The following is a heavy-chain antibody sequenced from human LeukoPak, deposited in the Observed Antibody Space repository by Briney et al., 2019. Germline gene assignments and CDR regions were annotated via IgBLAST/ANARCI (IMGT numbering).Heavy chain of an antibody. V-gene: IGHV4-59*01. Sequence: PSETLSLTCTVSGGSISSYYWSWIRQPPGKGLEWIGYIYYSGSINYNPSLKSRVTISVDTSKNQFSLKLSSVTAADTAVYYCARVRRAAAGPFDYWGQGTLVTVSS. D-gene: IGHD6-13*01. CDR3: ARVRRAAAGPFDY. CDR1: GGSISSYY. J-gene: IGHJ4*02. CDR2: IYYSGSI.